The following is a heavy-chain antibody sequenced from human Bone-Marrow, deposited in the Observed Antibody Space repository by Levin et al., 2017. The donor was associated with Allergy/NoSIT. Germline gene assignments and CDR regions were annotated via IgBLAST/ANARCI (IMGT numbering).Heavy chain of an antibody. CDR3: AKEVGWELQERDAFDI. CDR2: ISWNSGSI. CDR1: GFTFDDYA. V-gene: IGHV3-9*01. D-gene: IGHD1-26*01. Sequence: PTGGSLRLSCAASGFTFDDYAMHWVRQAPGKGLEWVSGISWNSGSIGYADSVKGRFTISRDNAKNSLYLQMNSLRAEDTALYYCAKEVGWELQERDAFDIWGQGTMVTVSS. J-gene: IGHJ3*02.